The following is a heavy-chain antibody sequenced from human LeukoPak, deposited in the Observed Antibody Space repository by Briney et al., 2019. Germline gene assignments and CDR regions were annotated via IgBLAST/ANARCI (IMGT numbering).Heavy chain of an antibody. CDR2: ISSGGSST. V-gene: IGHV3-23*01. CDR3: AKAPVTIYYYYYGMDV. D-gene: IGHD1-1*01. CDR1: GFTFSSSA. Sequence: GGSLRLSCAASGFTFSSSAMSWVRQAPGKGLEWVSAISSGGSSTYYAESVKGRFTISRDNSKNMLYLQVNSLRAEDTAVYYCAKAPVTIYYYYYGMDVWGQGTTVTVSS. J-gene: IGHJ6*02.